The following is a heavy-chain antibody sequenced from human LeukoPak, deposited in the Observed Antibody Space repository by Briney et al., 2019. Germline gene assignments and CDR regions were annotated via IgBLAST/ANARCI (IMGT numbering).Heavy chain of an antibody. Sequence: SETLSLTCAVYGGSFSGYYWSWIRQPPGKGLEWIGEINHSGSTNYNPSLKSRVTISVDTSKNQFSLKLSSVTAADTAVYYCVRGPLYGSGSYYRRWFDPWGQGTLVTVSS. V-gene: IGHV4-34*01. J-gene: IGHJ5*02. CDR1: GGSFSGYY. CDR2: INHSGST. D-gene: IGHD3-10*01. CDR3: VRGPLYGSGSYYRRWFDP.